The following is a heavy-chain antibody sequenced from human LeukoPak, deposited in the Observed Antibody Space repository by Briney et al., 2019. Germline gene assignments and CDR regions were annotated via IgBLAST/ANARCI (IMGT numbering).Heavy chain of an antibody. V-gene: IGHV1-2*02. J-gene: IGHJ6*03. Sequence: ASVKVSCKASGYTFTGYYMHWVRQAPGQGLEWMGWINPNSGGTNYAQKFQGRVTVTRDTSISTAYMELSSLRSEDTAVYYCARGIGSYNWNYQNYYYYYYMDVWGKGTTVTVSS. CDR2: INPNSGGT. CDR1: GYTFTGYY. D-gene: IGHD1-7*01. CDR3: ARGIGSYNWNYQNYYYYYYMDV.